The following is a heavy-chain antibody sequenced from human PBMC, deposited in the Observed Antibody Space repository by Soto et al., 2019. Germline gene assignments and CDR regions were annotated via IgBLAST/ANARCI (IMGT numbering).Heavy chain of an antibody. Sequence: PSETLSLTCTVSGGSISSYYWSWIRQPAGKGLEWIGRIYTSGSTNYNPSLKSRVTMSVDTSKNQFSLKLSSVTAADTAVYYCARDLDILTGYYYNWFDPWGQGTLVTVSS. CDR1: GGSISSYY. CDR3: ARDLDILTGYYYNWFDP. V-gene: IGHV4-4*07. D-gene: IGHD3-9*01. CDR2: IYTSGST. J-gene: IGHJ5*02.